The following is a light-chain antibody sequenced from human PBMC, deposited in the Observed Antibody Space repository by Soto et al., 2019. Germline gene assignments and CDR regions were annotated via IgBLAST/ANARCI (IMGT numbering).Light chain of an antibody. CDR3: QQRSNWPRLFT. CDR1: QSVSTY. J-gene: IGKJ3*01. Sequence: EIVLTQSPATLSLSPGERATLSCRASQSVSTYLAWYQQKPGQAPRLLIYDASNRATGIPTRFSGSGSGTDFTLTISSLEPEDFAVYYCQQRSNWPRLFTSGPGTKVDIK. CDR2: DAS. V-gene: IGKV3-11*01.